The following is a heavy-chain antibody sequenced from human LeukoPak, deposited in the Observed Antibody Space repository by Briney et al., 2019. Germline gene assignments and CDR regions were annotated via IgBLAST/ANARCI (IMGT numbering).Heavy chain of an antibody. CDR2: INHSGST. D-gene: IGHD5-18*01. V-gene: IGHV4-34*01. CDR3: ARIQLWGSW. Sequence: KPSETLSLTCAVYGGSFSGYYWSWIRQPPGKGLEWIGEINHSGSTNYNPSLKSRVTISVDTTKNQFSLKLSSVTAADTAVYYCARIQLWGSWWGQGTLVTVSS. CDR1: GGSFSGYY. J-gene: IGHJ4*02.